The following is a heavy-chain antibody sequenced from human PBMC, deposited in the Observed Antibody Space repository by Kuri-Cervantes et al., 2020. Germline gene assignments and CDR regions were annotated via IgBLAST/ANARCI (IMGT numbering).Heavy chain of an antibody. V-gene: IGHV4-34*01. D-gene: IGHD5-12*01. CDR3: AEGVATGPLDY. CDR1: GGSFSGYY. Sequence: SQTLSLTCAVYGGSFSGYYWSWIRQPRGKGLEWIGEINHSGSTNYNPSLKSRVTISVDTSKNQFSLKLSSVTAADTAVYYCAEGVATGPLDYWGQGTLVTVSS. CDR2: INHSGST. J-gene: IGHJ4*02.